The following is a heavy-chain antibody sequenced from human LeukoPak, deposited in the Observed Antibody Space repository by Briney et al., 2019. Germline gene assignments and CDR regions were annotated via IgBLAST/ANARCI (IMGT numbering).Heavy chain of an antibody. CDR2: IHSDGNNK. D-gene: IGHD3-10*01. V-gene: IGHV3-30*02. J-gene: IGHJ5*02. Sequence: PGGSLRLSCAASGFTFSSYGMHWVRQAPGKGLEWVAFIHSDGNNKYYADSVKGRFTISRDNSKNTLYLQMNSLRLEDTAVYYCAKMRFGELWSVLNWFDPWGPGTLVTVSS. CDR3: AKMRFGELWSVLNWFDP. CDR1: GFTFSSYG.